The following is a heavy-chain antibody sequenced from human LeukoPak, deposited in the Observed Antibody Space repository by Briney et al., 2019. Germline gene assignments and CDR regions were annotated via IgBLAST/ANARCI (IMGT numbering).Heavy chain of an antibody. CDR3: ARHRGSSSNFDY. V-gene: IGHV4-39*01. Sequence: SQTLSLTCTVSGGSISSSNYYWDWIRQPPGKGLEWIGSIYYSGSTYYNPSLKSRVTISVDTSKNQFSLKLSSVTAADTAVYYCARHRGSSSNFDYWGQGALITVSS. CDR2: IYYSGST. CDR1: GGSISSSNYY. D-gene: IGHD6-6*01. J-gene: IGHJ4*02.